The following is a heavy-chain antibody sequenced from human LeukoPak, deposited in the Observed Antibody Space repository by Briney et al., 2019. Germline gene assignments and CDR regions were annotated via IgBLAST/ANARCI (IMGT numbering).Heavy chain of an antibody. D-gene: IGHD1-26*01. CDR2: VDPEDGET. CDR3: ALSGSYRGYPL. Sequence: GASVKVSCKASGYTFTDYYMHWVQQAPGKGLEWMGRVDPEDGETIYAEKFQGRVTITADTSTDTAYMELSSLRSEDTAVYYCALSGSYRGYPLWGQGTMVTVSS. V-gene: IGHV1-69-2*01. CDR1: GYTFTDYY. J-gene: IGHJ3*01.